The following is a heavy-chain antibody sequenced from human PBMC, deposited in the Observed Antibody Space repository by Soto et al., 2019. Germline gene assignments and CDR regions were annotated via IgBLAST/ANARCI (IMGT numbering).Heavy chain of an antibody. V-gene: IGHV4-30-4*01. CDR3: ARVSPYSSGFGGFDY. D-gene: IGHD6-19*01. CDR2: IYYSGST. Sequence: QVQLQESGPGLVKPSQTLSLTCTVSGGSISSGDSYWSWIRQPPGKGLEWIGYIYYSGSTYYNPSLKSRVTISVDTSKNQFSLKLSSVTDADTAVYYCARVSPYSSGFGGFDYWGQGTLATVSS. CDR1: GGSISSGDSY. J-gene: IGHJ4*02.